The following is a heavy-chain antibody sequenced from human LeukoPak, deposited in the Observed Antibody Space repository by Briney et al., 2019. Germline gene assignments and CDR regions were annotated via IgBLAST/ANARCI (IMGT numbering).Heavy chain of an antibody. Sequence: PSETLSLTCTVSGGSISSSSYYWGWIRQPPGKGLEWIGSIYYSGSTYYNPSLKSRVTISVDTSKNQFSLKLSSVTAADTAVYYCARPTRGYLGYFDYWGQGTLVTVSS. V-gene: IGHV4-39*01. D-gene: IGHD7-27*01. CDR3: ARPTRGYLGYFDY. CDR2: IYYSGST. J-gene: IGHJ4*02. CDR1: GGSISSSSYY.